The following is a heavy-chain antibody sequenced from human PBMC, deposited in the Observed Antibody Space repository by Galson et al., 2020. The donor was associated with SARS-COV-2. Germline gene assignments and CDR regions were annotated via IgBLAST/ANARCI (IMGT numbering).Heavy chain of an antibody. D-gene: IGHD4-17*01. Sequence: SETLSLTCAVSGTSISSGSYSWNWIRQPPGKGLAWIGYISHSGGTYYNPSLKSRVTISGDRSKNQFSLRLSSVTDADTAVYYCARLHYGEYAPEAFDIWGPGTRVTVAS. CDR3: ARLHYGEYAPEAFDI. V-gene: IGHV4-30-2*01. J-gene: IGHJ3*02. CDR2: ISHSGGT. CDR1: GTSISSGSYS.